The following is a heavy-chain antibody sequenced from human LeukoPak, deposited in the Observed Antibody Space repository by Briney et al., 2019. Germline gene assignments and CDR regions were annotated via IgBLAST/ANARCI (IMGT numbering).Heavy chain of an antibody. J-gene: IGHJ4*02. V-gene: IGHV3-74*01. CDR2: INSDGSST. D-gene: IGHD3-10*01. Sequence: GGSLRLSCAASGFTFSSYWMHWVRQAPGKGLVWVSRINSDGSSTSYADSVKGRFTISRDNSRSTLYLQMNSLRPEDTAIYYCAREGYYGSGSPPSLYFDYWGQGTLATVSS. CDR3: AREGYYGSGSPPSLYFDY. CDR1: GFTFSSYW.